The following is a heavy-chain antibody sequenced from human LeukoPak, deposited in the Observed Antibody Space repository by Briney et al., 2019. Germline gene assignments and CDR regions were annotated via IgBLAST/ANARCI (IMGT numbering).Heavy chain of an antibody. CDR2: IYYSGST. CDR3: AREAAHNWFDP. CDR1: GGSISSGGYY. J-gene: IGHJ5*02. V-gene: IGHV4-31*03. D-gene: IGHD6-25*01. Sequence: SETLSLTCTVSGGSISSGGYYWSWIRQHPGKGLEWIGYIYYSGSTYYNPSLKSRVTISVDTSKNQFSLKLSSVTAADTAVYYCAREAAHNWFDPWGQGTLVTVSS.